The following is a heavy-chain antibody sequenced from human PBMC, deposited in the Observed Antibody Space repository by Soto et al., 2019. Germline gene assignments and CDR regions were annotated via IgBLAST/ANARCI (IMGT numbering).Heavy chain of an antibody. V-gene: IGHV3-21*01. J-gene: IGHJ4*02. CDR2: ISSSSSYI. CDR3: ARDEYDYVWGSYRPSPYFDY. D-gene: IGHD3-16*02. Sequence: EVQLVESGGGPVKPGGSLRLSCAASGFTFSSYSMNWVRQAPGKGLEWVSSISSSSSYIYYADSVKGRFTISRDNAKNSLYLQMNSLRAEDTAVYYCARDEYDYVWGSYRPSPYFDYWGQGTLVTVSS. CDR1: GFTFSSYS.